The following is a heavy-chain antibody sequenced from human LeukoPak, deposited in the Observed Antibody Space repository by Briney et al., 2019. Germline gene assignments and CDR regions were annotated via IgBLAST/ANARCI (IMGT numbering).Heavy chain of an antibody. V-gene: IGHV4-59*08. CDR2: VYDNGST. CDR1: DGSINNYY. CDR3: ARLKWGTTSWFDP. J-gene: IGHJ5*01. D-gene: IGHD1-1*01. Sequence: SETLSLTCTVTDGSINNYYWNWLRQPPGKGLEWIGYVYDNGSTNYNASLKSRVTMSVDTSKNQFSLKLSSVTAADTAVYYCARLKWGTTSWFDPWGQGTLVTVAS.